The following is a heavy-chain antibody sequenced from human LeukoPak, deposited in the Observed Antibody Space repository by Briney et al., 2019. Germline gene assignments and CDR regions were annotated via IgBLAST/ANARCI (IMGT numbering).Heavy chain of an antibody. CDR1: GGSFSGYY. V-gene: IGHV4-34*01. D-gene: IGHD2-15*01. CDR3: ARAGEIVAVVAAHRLYNWFDP. CDR2: INHSGST. J-gene: IGHJ5*02. Sequence: SETLSLTCAVYGGSFSGYYWSWIRQPPGKGLEWIGEINHSGSTNYNPSLKSRVTISVDTSKNQFSLKLSSVTAADTAVYYCARAGEIVAVVAAHRLYNWFDPWGQGTLVTVSS.